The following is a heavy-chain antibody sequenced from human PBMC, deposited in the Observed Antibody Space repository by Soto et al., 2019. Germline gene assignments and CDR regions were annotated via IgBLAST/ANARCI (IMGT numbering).Heavy chain of an antibody. V-gene: IGHV1-69*12. J-gene: IGHJ6*02. CDR2: IIPIFGTA. Sequence: QVQLVQSGAEVKKPGSSVKVSCKASGGTFSSYAISWVRQAPGQGLEWMGGIIPIFGTANYAQKFQGRVTIAGDESTRKAYMELRSLRSEDTAVYYCARSPLIVVVTSSDYYNGMDVWGQGTTVTVSS. CDR3: ARSPLIVVVTSSDYYNGMDV. D-gene: IGHD2-21*02. CDR1: GGTFSSYA.